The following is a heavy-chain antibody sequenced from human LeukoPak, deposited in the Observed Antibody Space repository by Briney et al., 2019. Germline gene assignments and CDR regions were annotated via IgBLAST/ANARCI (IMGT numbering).Heavy chain of an antibody. D-gene: IGHD6-13*01. J-gene: IGHJ6*03. Sequence: PGGSLRLSCAASGFTFSSYAMHWVRQAPGQGLEWMGWINPNSGGTNYAQKFQGRVNMTRDTSISTAYMEVSRLRSDDTAVYYCARRGVEERYSGSWSNYYYYMDVWGKGTTVTVSS. CDR2: INPNSGGT. CDR1: GFTFSSYA. V-gene: IGHV1-2*02. CDR3: ARRGVEERYSGSWSNYYYYMDV.